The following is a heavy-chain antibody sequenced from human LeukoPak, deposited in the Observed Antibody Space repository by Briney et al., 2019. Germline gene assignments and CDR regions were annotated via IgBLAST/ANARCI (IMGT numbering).Heavy chain of an antibody. D-gene: IGHD6-13*01. CDR3: AGHSSSIAAAVYYMDV. Sequence: PETLSLTCTVSGGSISSSSYYWGWIRQPPGKGLEWIGSIYYSGSTYYNPSLKSRVTISVDTSKNQFSLKLSSVTAADTAVYYCAGHSSSIAAAVYYMDVWGKGTTVTISS. V-gene: IGHV4-39*01. CDR2: IYYSGST. J-gene: IGHJ6*03. CDR1: GGSISSSSYY.